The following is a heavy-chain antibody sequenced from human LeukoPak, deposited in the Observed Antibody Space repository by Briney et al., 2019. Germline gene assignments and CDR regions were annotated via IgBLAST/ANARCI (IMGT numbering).Heavy chain of an antibody. CDR1: GYTFSGFY. CDR2: INPISGGT. V-gene: IGHV1-2*02. J-gene: IGHJ1*01. Sequence: SVNVSCKASGYTFSGFYMHWVRQAPGQGLEWMGWINPISGGTNYAQKFQGRVTMTRDTSISTAYMELSSLRSDDTAVYYCVRLRQQLVHVDFQRWGHGILVSVSS. D-gene: IGHD6-13*01. CDR3: VRLRQQLVHVDFQR.